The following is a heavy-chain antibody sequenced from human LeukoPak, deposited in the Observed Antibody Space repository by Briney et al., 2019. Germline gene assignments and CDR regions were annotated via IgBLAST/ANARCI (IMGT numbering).Heavy chain of an antibody. CDR2: IYPGDSRT. CDR1: GYTFATYW. J-gene: IGHJ4*02. D-gene: IGHD1-26*01. CDR3: ARRGDTSPTAFDY. Sequence: KAGESLKISCKGSGYTFATYWIGWVRQMPGKGLEWMGIIYPGDSRTTYSPSFQGQVTISADKSISTAYLHWSSLKASDTAMYYCARRGDTSPTAFDYWGQGTLVTVSS. V-gene: IGHV5-51*01.